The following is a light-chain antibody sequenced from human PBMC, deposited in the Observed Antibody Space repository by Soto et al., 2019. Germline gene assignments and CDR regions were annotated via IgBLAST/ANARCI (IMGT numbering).Light chain of an antibody. V-gene: IGLV1-40*01. CDR2: VNS. CDR1: SSNIGTNP. J-gene: IGLJ3*02. CDR3: QSYDSSLSGWV. Sequence: QSVLTQPPSASGTPGQRVTISCSGSSSNIGTNPVQWYQQLPGTAPKLLIYVNSNRPSGVPDRFSGDRFSGSKSGTSASLAITGLQAEDEADYYCQSYDSSLSGWVFGGGTKLTVL.